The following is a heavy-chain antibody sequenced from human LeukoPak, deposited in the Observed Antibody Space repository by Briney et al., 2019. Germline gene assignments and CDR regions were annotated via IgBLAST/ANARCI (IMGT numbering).Heavy chain of an antibody. V-gene: IGHV4-61*05. CDR2: IYYSGST. J-gene: IGHJ4*02. Sequence: SSETLSLTCTVSGGSISSSSYYWGWFRQPPGKGLEWIGYIYYSGSTNYNPSLKSRVTISVDTSKNQFSLKLSSVTAADTAVYYCARIEDYGGNSVNYWGQGTLVTVSS. D-gene: IGHD4-23*01. CDR1: GGSISSSSYY. CDR3: ARIEDYGGNSVNY.